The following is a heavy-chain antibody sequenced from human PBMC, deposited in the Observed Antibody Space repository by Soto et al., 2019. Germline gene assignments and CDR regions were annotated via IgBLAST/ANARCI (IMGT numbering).Heavy chain of an antibody. CDR2: IKSKTDGGTT. CDR3: ATDPTYYDFWSGPGNCFDP. D-gene: IGHD3-3*01. Sequence: EVQLVESGGGLVKPGGSLRLSCAASGFTFSNAWMSWVRQAPGKGLEWVGRIKSKTDGGTTDYAAPVKGRFTISRDDSKNTLYLQMNSLKTEDTAVYYCATDPTYYDFWSGPGNCFDPWGQGTLVTVSS. V-gene: IGHV3-15*01. J-gene: IGHJ5*02. CDR1: GFTFSNAW.